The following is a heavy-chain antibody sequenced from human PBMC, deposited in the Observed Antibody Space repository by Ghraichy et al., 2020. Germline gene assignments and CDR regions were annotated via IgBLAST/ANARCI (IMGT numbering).Heavy chain of an antibody. D-gene: IGHD3-3*01. V-gene: IGHV3-74*01. CDR2: LNSDGSST. Sequence: GGSLRLSCAASGFTFSSHWMHWVRQAPGTGPMWVSRLNSDGSSTIYADSVQGRFTISRDNAKNTLYLQMNSLRAEDTAVYYCARSWSGYYLLDYWGQGTLVTVSA. CDR1: GFTFSSHW. J-gene: IGHJ4*02. CDR3: ARSWSGYYLLDY.